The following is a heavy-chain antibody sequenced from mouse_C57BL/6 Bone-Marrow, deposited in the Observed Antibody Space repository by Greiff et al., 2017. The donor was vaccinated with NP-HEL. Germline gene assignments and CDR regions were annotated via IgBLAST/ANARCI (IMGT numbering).Heavy chain of an antibody. CDR2: IDPSGSYT. Sequence: QVQLQQPGAELVKPGASVKLSCKASGYTFTSYWMQWVKQRPGQGLEWIGEIDPSGSYTNYIQKFKGKATLTVDTSSSTAYMQLSSLTSEDAADYYGGRYDCDDGAWFAYWGQGTPVTVSA. D-gene: IGHD2-4*01. V-gene: IGHV1-50*01. CDR1: GYTFTSYW. CDR3: GRYDCDDGAWFAY. J-gene: IGHJ3*01.